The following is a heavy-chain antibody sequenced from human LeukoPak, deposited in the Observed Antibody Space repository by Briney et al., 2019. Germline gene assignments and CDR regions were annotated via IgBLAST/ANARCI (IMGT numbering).Heavy chain of an antibody. CDR1: GFTFSSYG. CDR2: FSGSGGNT. Sequence: GGSLRLSCAASGFTFSSYGMSWVRQAPGKGLEWVSAFSGSGGNTYYADSVKGRFTISRDNAKNSLYLQMNSLRAEDTAVYYCASTYVVVTAVHDAFHIWGQGTMVTVSS. V-gene: IGHV3-23*01. J-gene: IGHJ3*02. D-gene: IGHD2-21*02. CDR3: ASTYVVVTAVHDAFHI.